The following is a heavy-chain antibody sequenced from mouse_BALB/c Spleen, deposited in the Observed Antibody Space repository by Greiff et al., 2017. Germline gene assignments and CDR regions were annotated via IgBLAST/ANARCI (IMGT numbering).Heavy chain of an antibody. CDR2: IYPSDSYT. V-gene: IGHV1-69*02. CDR1: GYTFTSYW. Sequence: QVQLQQSGAELVRPGASVKLSCKASGYTFTSYWINWVKQRPGQGLEWIGNIYPSDSYTNYNQKFKDKATLTVDKSSSTAYMQLSSPTSEDSAVYYCTRGYDGDWYFDVWGAGTTVTVSS. CDR3: TRGYDGDWYFDV. D-gene: IGHD2-2*01. J-gene: IGHJ1*01.